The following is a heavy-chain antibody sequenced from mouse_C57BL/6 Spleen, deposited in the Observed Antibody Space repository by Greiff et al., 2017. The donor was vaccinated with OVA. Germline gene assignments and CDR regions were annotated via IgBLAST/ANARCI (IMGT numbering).Heavy chain of an antibody. D-gene: IGHD2-4*01. CDR1: GFTFSDYG. CDR2: ISSGSSTI. CDR3: ARENYDGIYYYAMDY. Sequence: DVKLVESGGGLVKPGGSLKLSCAASGFTFSDYGMHWVRQAPEKGLEWVAYISSGSSTIYYADTVKGRFTISRDNAKNTLFLQMTSLRSEDTAMYYCARENYDGIYYYAMDYWGQGTSVTVSS. J-gene: IGHJ4*01. V-gene: IGHV5-17*01.